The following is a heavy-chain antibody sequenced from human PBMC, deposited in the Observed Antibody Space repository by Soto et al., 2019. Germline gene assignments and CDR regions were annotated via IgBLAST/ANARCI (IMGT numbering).Heavy chain of an antibody. V-gene: IGHV4-34*01. CDR2: INHSGST. J-gene: IGHJ4*02. D-gene: IGHD3-10*01. Sequence: SETLSLTCAVYGGSFRGYYWGWVRQPPGKGLEWIGEINHSGSTNYNPSLKRRVTISVDTSKNQFSLKLSSVTAADTAVYYCARAPMVRGVIPFDYWGQGTLVTVSS. CDR1: GGSFRGYY. CDR3: ARAPMVRGVIPFDY.